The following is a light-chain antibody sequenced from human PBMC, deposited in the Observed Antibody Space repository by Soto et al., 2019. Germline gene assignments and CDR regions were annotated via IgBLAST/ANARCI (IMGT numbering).Light chain of an antibody. CDR3: EAWDDSLSGFYI. CDR1: SSNIGSNT. V-gene: IGLV1-44*01. CDR2: SNN. Sequence: QSVLAQPPSASGTPGQRVTISCSGSSSNIGSNTVSWYQQLPGTAPKVLIYSNNERPSWVPDRFSGSKSGTSDSLAISGLQSDDEAEDYCEAWDDSLSGFYIFGSGTKLTVL. J-gene: IGLJ2*01.